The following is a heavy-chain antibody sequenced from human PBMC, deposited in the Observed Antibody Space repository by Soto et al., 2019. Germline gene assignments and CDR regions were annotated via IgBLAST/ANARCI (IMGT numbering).Heavy chain of an antibody. D-gene: IGHD3-10*01. J-gene: IGHJ4*02. CDR2: IGDDGAVQ. CDR1: GFSVRKYG. CDR3: AKEYNHGLWFFDH. Sequence: GGSLRLSCVASGFSVRKYGMHWVRQAPGKGLEWVAVIGDDGAVQFYSDSAKGRFTISRDNSKNTLYLQMNSLRAEDTAVYYCAKEYNHGLWFFDHWGQGTPVTVSS. V-gene: IGHV3-30*18.